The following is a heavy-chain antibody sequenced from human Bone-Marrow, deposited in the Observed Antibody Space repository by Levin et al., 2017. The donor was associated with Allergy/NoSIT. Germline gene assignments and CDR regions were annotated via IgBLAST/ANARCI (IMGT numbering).Heavy chain of an antibody. CDR3: AKDRGSARWYFDY. CDR1: GLTFSNYA. D-gene: IGHD1-26*01. Sequence: GGSLRLSCEGSGLTFSNYAMSWVRQAPGKGLEWVSHISGSGGRTDYAPSVKGRFTISRDNSKNTLYLQMNSLRAEDTAVYYCAKDRGSARWYFDYWGQGTLVTVSS. J-gene: IGHJ4*02. CDR2: ISGSGGRT. V-gene: IGHV3-23*01.